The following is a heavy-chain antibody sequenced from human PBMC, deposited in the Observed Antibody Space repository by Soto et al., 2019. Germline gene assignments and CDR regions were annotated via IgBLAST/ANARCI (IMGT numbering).Heavy chain of an antibody. Sequence: PSETLSLTCTVSGGSISSYYWSWIRQPPGKGLEWIGSIYYSGSTYYRPSLKSRVTISVDTSKNQFSLKLSSVTAADTAVYYCARQVPAAIRLGWFDTWGQGTLVTVSS. CDR2: IYYSGST. J-gene: IGHJ5*02. CDR1: GGSISSYY. CDR3: ARQVPAAIRLGWFDT. D-gene: IGHD2-2*02. V-gene: IGHV4-39*01.